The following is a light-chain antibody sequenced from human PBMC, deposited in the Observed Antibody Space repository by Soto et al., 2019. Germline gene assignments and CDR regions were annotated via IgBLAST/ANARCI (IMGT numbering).Light chain of an antibody. CDR3: AAWDDSLSSWV. V-gene: IGLV1-47*01. Sequence: QAVVTQAPSASGTPGQRITISCSGSSSNIGSNYVYWYQQLPGTAPKLLIYTNNQRPSGVPDRFSGSKSGTSVSLAISGLRSEDEADYYCAAWDDSLSSWVFGGGTKLTVL. CDR2: TNN. J-gene: IGLJ3*02. CDR1: SSNIGSNY.